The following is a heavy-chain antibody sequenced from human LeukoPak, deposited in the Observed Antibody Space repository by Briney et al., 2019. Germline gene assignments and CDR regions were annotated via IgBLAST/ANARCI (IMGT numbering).Heavy chain of an antibody. V-gene: IGHV1-2*02. CDR1: GYTFTGHY. J-gene: IGHJ3*02. CDR3: AIHKSYYYDSSGQLDAFDI. Sequence: GASVKVSCKASGYTFTGHYMHWVRQAPGQGLEWMGWINPNSGGTNYAQKFQGRVTMTRDTSISTAYMELSRLRSDDTAVYYCAIHKSYYYDSSGQLDAFDIWGQGTMVTVSS. D-gene: IGHD3-22*01. CDR2: INPNSGGT.